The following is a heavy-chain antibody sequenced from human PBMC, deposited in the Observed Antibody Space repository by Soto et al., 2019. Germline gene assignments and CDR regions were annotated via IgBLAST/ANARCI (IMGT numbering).Heavy chain of an antibody. CDR3: AVGHTSGSYYGHALF. CDR1: GVSISGYY. V-gene: IGHV4-59*01. Sequence: PSETLSLTCTVSGVSISGYYWSWIRQPPGKGLEWIGYIYSSGTTNYNPSLKSRVTISLDTSKNQFSLKLTSVTAADTAVYYCAVGHTSGSYYGHALFWGQGTLVTVSS. CDR2: IYSSGTT. J-gene: IGHJ4*02. D-gene: IGHD1-26*01.